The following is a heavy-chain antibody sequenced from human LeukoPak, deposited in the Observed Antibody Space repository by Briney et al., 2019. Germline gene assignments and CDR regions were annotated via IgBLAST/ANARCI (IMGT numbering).Heavy chain of an antibody. CDR3: TRDDRYCSVSGCPYFDY. J-gene: IGHJ4*02. V-gene: IGHV3-49*03. CDR2: IRSNAYGGTT. CDR1: GFTFGDFA. D-gene: IGHD2-15*01. Sequence: PGGSLRLSCTASGFTFGDFAMSWFRQAPGRGLEWVGFIRSNAYGGTTEYAASVKGRFTISRDDSKSIAYLQMNGLKTEDTAVYYCTRDDRYCSVSGCPYFDYWGQGTLVTVSS.